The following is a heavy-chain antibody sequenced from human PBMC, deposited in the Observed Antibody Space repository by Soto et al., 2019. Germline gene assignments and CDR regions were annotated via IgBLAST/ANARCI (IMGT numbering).Heavy chain of an antibody. Sequence: SLTLSLTCAVSGGSISSSNWWRWVHQPPGKGLEWIGEIYHSGSTNYNPSLKSRVTISVDKSKNQFSLKLSSVTAADTAVYYCARAAMGGSSWPFDYWGQGTLVTVSS. CDR1: GGSISSSNW. CDR2: IYHSGST. CDR3: ARAAMGGSSWPFDY. D-gene: IGHD6-13*01. V-gene: IGHV4-4*02. J-gene: IGHJ4*02.